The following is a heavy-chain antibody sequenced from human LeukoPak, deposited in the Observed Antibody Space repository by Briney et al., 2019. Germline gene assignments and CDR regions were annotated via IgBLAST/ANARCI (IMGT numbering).Heavy chain of an antibody. CDR2: IYYSGGT. D-gene: IGHD3-22*01. Sequence: SETQSLTCTVSGGSISSYYWSWIRQPPGKGLEWIGYIYYSGGTNYNPSLKSRVTISVDTSKNQFSLKLSSVTAADTAVYYCVTYYFDSSGPKKNYWGQGTLVTVSS. V-gene: IGHV4-59*01. CDR3: VTYYFDSSGPKKNY. CDR1: GGSISSYY. J-gene: IGHJ4*02.